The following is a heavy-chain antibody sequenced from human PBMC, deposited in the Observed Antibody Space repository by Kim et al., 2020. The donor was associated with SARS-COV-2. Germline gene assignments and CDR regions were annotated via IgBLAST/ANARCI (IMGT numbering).Heavy chain of an antibody. J-gene: IGHJ6*02. Sequence: RVTISVDTSKNQFSLKLSSVTAADTAVYYCARGAIAAAGPLDYYYGMDVWGQGTTVTVSS. D-gene: IGHD6-13*01. CDR3: ARGAIAAAGPLDYYYGMDV. V-gene: IGHV4-34*01.